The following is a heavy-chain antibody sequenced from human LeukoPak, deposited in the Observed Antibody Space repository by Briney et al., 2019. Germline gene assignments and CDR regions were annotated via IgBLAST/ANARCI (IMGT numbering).Heavy chain of an antibody. CDR2: ISAYNGNT. J-gene: IGHJ4*02. V-gene: IGHV1-18*01. CDR1: GYTFTSYG. Sequence: VASVKVSCKASGYTFTSYGISWVRQAPGQGLEWMGWISAYNGNTNYAQKLQGRVPMTTDTSTSTAYMELRSLRSDDTAVYYCARGVSYYYDSSGYYQDYWGQGTLVTVSS. D-gene: IGHD3-22*01. CDR3: ARGVSYYYDSSGYYQDY.